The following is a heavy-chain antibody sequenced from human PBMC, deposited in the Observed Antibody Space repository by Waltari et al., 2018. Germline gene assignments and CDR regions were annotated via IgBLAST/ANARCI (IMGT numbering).Heavy chain of an antibody. Sequence: EVQLVESGGGLVQPGGSLRLSCAASGFTFSIYWMSWVRQAPGKGLGWGANINRDGNEKYYVDSVKGRFTIPRDNAKNSLYLQRNSLRADDTAVYYCARYSGNYGGFDYWGQGTLVTVSS. CDR3: ARYSGNYGGFDY. CDR1: GFTFSIYW. D-gene: IGHD1-26*01. J-gene: IGHJ4*02. CDR2: INRDGNEK. V-gene: IGHV3-7*01.